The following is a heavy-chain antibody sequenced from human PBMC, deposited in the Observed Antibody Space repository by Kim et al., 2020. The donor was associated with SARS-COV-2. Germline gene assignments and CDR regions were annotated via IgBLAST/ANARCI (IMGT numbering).Heavy chain of an antibody. CDR3: ASTRGRDYGDYTFDY. Sequence: GGSLRLSCAASGFTFSSYSMNWVRHAPGKGLEWVSSISSSSSYIYYANSVKGRFTISRDNAKNSLYLQMNSLRPEDTAVYYCASTRGRDYGDYTFDYWGQGTLVTVSS. J-gene: IGHJ4*02. D-gene: IGHD4-17*01. CDR1: GFTFSSYS. CDR2: ISSSSSYI. V-gene: IGHV3-21*01.